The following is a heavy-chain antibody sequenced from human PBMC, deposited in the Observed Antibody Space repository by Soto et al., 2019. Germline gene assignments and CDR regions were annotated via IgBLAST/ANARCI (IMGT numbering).Heavy chain of an antibody. V-gene: IGHV4-30-4*01. D-gene: IGHD4-17*01. CDR3: ARDRHDYEIHYFDY. J-gene: IGHJ4*02. CDR2: IYYSGST. CDR1: GGSISSGDYY. Sequence: KTSETLSLTCTVSGGSISSGDYYWSWIRQPPGKGLEWIGYIYYSGSTYYNPSLKSRVTISVDTSKNQFSLKLSSVTAADTAVYYCARDRHDYEIHYFDYWGQGTLVTVS.